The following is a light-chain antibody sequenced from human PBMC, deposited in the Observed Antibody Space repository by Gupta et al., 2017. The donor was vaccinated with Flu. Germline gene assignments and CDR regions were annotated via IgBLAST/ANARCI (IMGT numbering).Light chain of an antibody. V-gene: IGLV1-44*01. Sequence: QSVVTQPPSASGTPGQRVTVSCSGSSSNLGTNPVNWYQQLPGTAPKLLIHDNSQRPSGVPDRFSGSESGTSASLAISGLQFEDEADYYCAAWDDSLDDYVFGTGTKITVL. CDR2: DNS. CDR3: AAWDDSLDDYV. J-gene: IGLJ1*01. CDR1: SSNLGTNP.